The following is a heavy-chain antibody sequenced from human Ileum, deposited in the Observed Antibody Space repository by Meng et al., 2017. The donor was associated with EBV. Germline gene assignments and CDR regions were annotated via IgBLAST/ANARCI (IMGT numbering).Heavy chain of an antibody. V-gene: IGHV4-61*08. CDR3: ARDGYSSGSD. J-gene: IGHJ4*02. CDR2: IYNSGST. D-gene: IGHD6-19*01. CDR1: GGSVSSGGNY. Sequence: QVELQGSGPGMVKPSETLSLLCSVSGGSVSSGGNYWSWIRQPPGKGLEWIGYIYNSGSTNYNPSLKSRVTISVDTSKNQFSLKLSSVTAADTAVYYCARDGYSSGSDWGQGTLVTVSS.